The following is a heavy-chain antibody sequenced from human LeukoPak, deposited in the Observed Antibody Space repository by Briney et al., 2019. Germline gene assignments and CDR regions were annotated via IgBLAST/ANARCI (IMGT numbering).Heavy chain of an antibody. CDR3: ASQLSIAAAGTGDY. J-gene: IGHJ4*02. D-gene: IGHD6-13*01. CDR1: GFTVSSNY. V-gene: IGHV3-66*04. Sequence: GGSLRLPCAASGFTVSSNYMSWVRQAPGKGLEWVSVIYSGGSTYYADSVKGRFTISRDNSKNTLYLQMNSLRAEDTAVYYCASQLSIAAAGTGDYWGQGTLVTVSS. CDR2: IYSGGST.